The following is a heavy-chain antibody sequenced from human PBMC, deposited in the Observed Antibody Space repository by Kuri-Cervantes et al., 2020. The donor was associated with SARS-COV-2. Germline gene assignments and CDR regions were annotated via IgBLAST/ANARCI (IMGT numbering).Heavy chain of an antibody. D-gene: IGHD6-6*01. CDR3: ARGYSSSSASNFDY. V-gene: IGHV3-30*02. CDR1: GFTFSSYG. Sequence: GESLKISCAASGFTFSSYGMHWVRQAPGKGLEWVAFIRYDGSNKYYADSVKGRFTISRDNSKNTLYLQMNSLRAEDTAVYYCARGYSSSSASNFDYWGQGTLVTVSS. J-gene: IGHJ4*02. CDR2: IRYDGSNK.